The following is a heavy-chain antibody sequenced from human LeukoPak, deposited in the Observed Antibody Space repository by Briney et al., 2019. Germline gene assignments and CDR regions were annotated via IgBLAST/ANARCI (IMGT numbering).Heavy chain of an antibody. J-gene: IGHJ5*02. CDR1: GNTFGNNY. V-gene: IGHV1-46*01. Sequence: ASVKVSCKASGNTFGNNYIHWVRLAPGHGLDWMGIINPSGTTTKYAQRFQGRVTLIRDASTSTVYMELHNLTSEDTAIYYCAKDSLGTFYGDYDWFDPWGQGTQVTVSS. D-gene: IGHD4-17*01. CDR3: AKDSLGTFYGDYDWFDP. CDR2: INPSGTTT.